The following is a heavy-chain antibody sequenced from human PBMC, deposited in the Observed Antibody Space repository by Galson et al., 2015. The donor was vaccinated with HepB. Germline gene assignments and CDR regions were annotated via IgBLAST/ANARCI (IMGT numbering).Heavy chain of an antibody. CDR1: GFTFSSYG. CDR3: AKDRAYCGGDCYSVSNYYYYYGMDV. D-gene: IGHD2-21*02. Sequence: SLRLSCAASGFTFSSYGMHWVRQAPGKGLEWVAFIRYDGSNKYYADSVKGRFTISRDNSKNTLYLQMNSLRAEDTAVYYCAKDRAYCGGDCYSVSNYYYYYGMDVWGQGTTVTVSS. V-gene: IGHV3-30*02. CDR2: IRYDGSNK. J-gene: IGHJ6*02.